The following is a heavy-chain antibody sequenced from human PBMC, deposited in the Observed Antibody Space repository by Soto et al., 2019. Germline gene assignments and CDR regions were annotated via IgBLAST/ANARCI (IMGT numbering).Heavy chain of an antibody. CDR2: IYWDDDK. CDR3: AHRPPTGGSYPFDY. CDR1: GFSLSSSGVG. V-gene: IGHV2-5*02. Sequence: QITLKESGPTLVKPTQTLTLTCTFSGFSLSSSGVGVGWIRQPPGKALKWLALIYWDDDKRYSPSLKTRLTITQDTSNDQVVLTMTNMDPVDTATDSCAHRPPTGGSYPFDYWCQGTLVTVSS. J-gene: IGHJ4*02. D-gene: IGHD2-15*01.